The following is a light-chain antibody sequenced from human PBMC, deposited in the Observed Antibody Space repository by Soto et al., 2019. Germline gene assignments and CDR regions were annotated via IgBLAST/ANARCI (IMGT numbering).Light chain of an antibody. J-gene: IGKJ5*01. CDR2: HAS. V-gene: IGKV1-5*01. CDR3: QQYGSSPT. Sequence: DIQMTQSPSTLSASVGDRVIITCRASQTISSWLAWYQQKPGTAPKLLIYHASTLESGVPSRFSGSGSGTDFTLTISRLEPEDFAVYYCQQYGSSPTFGEGTRLEIK. CDR1: QTISSW.